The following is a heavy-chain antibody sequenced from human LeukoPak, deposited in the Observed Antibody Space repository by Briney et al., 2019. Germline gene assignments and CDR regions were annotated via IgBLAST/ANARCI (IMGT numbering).Heavy chain of an antibody. D-gene: IGHD6-13*01. Sequence: GGSLRLSCAASGFTFSSYAMHWVRQAPGKGLEGVAVISYDGSNKYYADSVKGRFTISRDNSKNTLYLQMNSLRAEDTAVYYCARESIARGYFDYWGQGTLVTVSS. J-gene: IGHJ4*02. CDR1: GFTFSSYA. CDR3: ARESIARGYFDY. V-gene: IGHV3-30*01. CDR2: ISYDGSNK.